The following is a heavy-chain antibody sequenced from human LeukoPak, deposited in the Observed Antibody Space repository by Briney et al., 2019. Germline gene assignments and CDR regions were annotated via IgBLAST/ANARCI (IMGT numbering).Heavy chain of an antibody. J-gene: IGHJ4*02. CDR1: GGSINSGNYY. V-gene: IGHV4-61*02. CDR2: IYTSGST. D-gene: IGHD2-2*01. CDR3: ARMPPGTGPFDY. Sequence: SQTLSLTCTVSGGSINSGNYYWSWIRQPAGEGLEWIGRIYTSGSTNYNPSLKSRVTISVDTSKSQFSLKLSSVTAADTAMYYCARMPPGTGPFDYWGQGALVTVSS.